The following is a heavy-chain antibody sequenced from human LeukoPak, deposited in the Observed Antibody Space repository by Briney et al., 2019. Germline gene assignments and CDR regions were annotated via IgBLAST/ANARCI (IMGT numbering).Heavy chain of an antibody. CDR1: GGYISSSNW. CDR3: ARSIVATSSYYFDY. V-gene: IGHV4-4*02. D-gene: IGHD5-12*01. CDR2: IYHSGST. J-gene: IGHJ4*02. Sequence: SGTLSLTCAVSGGYISSSNWWSWVRQPPGKGLEWIGEIYHSGSTNYNPSLKSRVTISVDKSKNQFSLKLSSVTAADTAVYYCARSIVATSSYYFDYWGQGTLVTVSS.